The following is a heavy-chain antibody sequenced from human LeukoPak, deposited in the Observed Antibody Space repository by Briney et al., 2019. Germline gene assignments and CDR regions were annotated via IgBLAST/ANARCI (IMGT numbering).Heavy chain of an antibody. CDR3: AGGVATGHTAFDI. CDR2: INTDGSNT. V-gene: IGHV3-74*01. J-gene: IGHJ3*02. D-gene: IGHD5-12*01. CDR1: GFTFSNYW. Sequence: GGSLRLSCAASGFTFSNYWMHWVRQAPGEGLVWVSRINTDGSNTNYADSVKGRFTISRDNAKNSLYLQMNSLRAEDTAVYYCAGGVATGHTAFDIWGQGTMVTVSS.